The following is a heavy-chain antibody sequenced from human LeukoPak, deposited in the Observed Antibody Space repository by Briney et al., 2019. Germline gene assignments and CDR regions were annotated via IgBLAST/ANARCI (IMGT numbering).Heavy chain of an antibody. V-gene: IGHV3-66*01. J-gene: IGHJ6*02. CDR1: GFTFSSYA. CDR2: IYSGGST. CDR3: ARVLYSSSWYGYYYYGMDV. D-gene: IGHD6-13*01. Sequence: GGSLRLSCAASGFTFSSYAMNWVRRAPGKGLEWVSVIYSGGSTYYADSVKGRFTISRDNSKNTLYLQMNSLRAEDTAVYYCARVLYSSSWYGYYYYGMDVWGQGTTVTVSS.